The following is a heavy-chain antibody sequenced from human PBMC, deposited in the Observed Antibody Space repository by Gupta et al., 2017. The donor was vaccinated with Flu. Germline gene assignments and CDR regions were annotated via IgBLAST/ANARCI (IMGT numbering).Heavy chain of an antibody. Sequence: QVQLVQSGAEVKKPGASVKVSCKASGYTFTSYDINWVRQATGQGLEWMGWMNPNSGNTGYAQKFQGRVTMTRNTSISTAYMELSSLRSEDTAVYYCARVCEEYSSSYGDYVYSGMDVWGQGTTVTVSS. CDR2: MNPNSGNT. V-gene: IGHV1-8*01. J-gene: IGHJ6*02. D-gene: IGHD6-6*01. CDR1: GYTFTSYD. CDR3: ARVCEEYSSSYGDYVYSGMDV.